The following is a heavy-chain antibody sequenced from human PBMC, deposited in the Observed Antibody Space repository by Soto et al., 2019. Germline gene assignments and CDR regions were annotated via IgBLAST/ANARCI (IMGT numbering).Heavy chain of an antibody. Sequence: GGSLRLSCAASGFTFSSSAMSWVRQAPGKGLEWVSAISGSGGSTNYADSVKGRFTISRDNSKNTLYLQMNSLRAEDTAVYYCAKDYSSAICFDYWGQGTLVTVSS. D-gene: IGHD6-25*01. CDR3: AKDYSSAICFDY. V-gene: IGHV3-23*01. CDR2: ISGSGGST. CDR1: GFTFSSSA. J-gene: IGHJ4*02.